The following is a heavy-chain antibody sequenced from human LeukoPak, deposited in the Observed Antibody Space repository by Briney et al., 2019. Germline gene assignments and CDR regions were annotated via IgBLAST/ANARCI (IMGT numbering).Heavy chain of an antibody. CDR2: ISSSGSTI. CDR3: ARDGRGSSTIYYYYYYMDV. Sequence: GGSLRLSCAASGFTFSDYYMSWIRQAPGKGLEWVSYISSSGSTIYYADSVKGRFIISRDNAKNSLYLQMNSLRAEDTAVYYCARDGRGSSTIYYYYYYMDVWGKGTTVTVSS. V-gene: IGHV3-11*04. CDR1: GFTFSDYY. D-gene: IGHD6-6*01. J-gene: IGHJ6*03.